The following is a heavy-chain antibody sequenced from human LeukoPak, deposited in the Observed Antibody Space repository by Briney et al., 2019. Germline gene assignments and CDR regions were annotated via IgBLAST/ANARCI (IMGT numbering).Heavy chain of an antibody. D-gene: IGHD6-19*01. Sequence: SETLSLTCTVSGGSISNYYWSWIRQPAGKGLEWIGRIYTSGSTNYNPSLKSRVTMSVDTSKNQFSLKLTSVTAADTAVYYCARGYNSGWYNGASDYWGQGTLVTVSS. CDR1: GGSISNYY. V-gene: IGHV4-4*07. CDR3: ARGYNSGWYNGASDY. CDR2: IYTSGST. J-gene: IGHJ4*02.